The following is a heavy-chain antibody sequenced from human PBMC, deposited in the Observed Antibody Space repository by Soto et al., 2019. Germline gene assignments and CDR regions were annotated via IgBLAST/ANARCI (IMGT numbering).Heavy chain of an antibody. J-gene: IGHJ4*02. Sequence: ASLKVSCKAPGDTFTSYYLNWVRQAPGQGLEWMGVINPHGGSTNYAQKFQGRVTMTRDTSLKTVYMELSSLMSEDTAIYYCASPPGYISDWYYFDLWGQGTLVTVSS. V-gene: IGHV1-46*01. CDR3: ASPPGYISDWYYFDL. D-gene: IGHD3-9*01. CDR1: GDTFTSYY. CDR2: INPHGGST.